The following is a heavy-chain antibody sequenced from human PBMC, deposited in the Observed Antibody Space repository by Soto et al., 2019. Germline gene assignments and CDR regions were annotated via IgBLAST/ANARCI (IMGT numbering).Heavy chain of an antibody. D-gene: IGHD6-6*01. CDR3: ARGGSSSSGGDY. CDR1: GGSISSYY. V-gene: IGHV4-59*01. Sequence: QVQLQESGPGLVKPSETLSLTCTVSGGSISSYYWSWIRQPPGKGLEWIGYIYYSGSTNYNPSLKSRVTISVDTSKNQFSLKLSSVTAADTAVYYCARGGSSSSGGDYCGQGTLVTVSS. CDR2: IYYSGST. J-gene: IGHJ4*02.